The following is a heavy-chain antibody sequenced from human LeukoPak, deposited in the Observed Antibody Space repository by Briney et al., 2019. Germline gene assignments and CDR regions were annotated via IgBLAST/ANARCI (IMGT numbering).Heavy chain of an antibody. CDR1: GYTFTSYG. J-gene: IGHJ4*02. CDR2: ISAYNGNT. V-gene: IGHV1-18*01. CDR3: ARDPLCGGDCYPLDY. Sequence: ASVKVSCKASGYTFTSYGISWVRQAPGQGLEWMGWISAYNGNTNYAQKLQGRVTMTPDTSTSTAYMELRSLRSDDTAVYYCARDPLCGGDCYPLDYWGQGTLVTVSS. D-gene: IGHD2-21*02.